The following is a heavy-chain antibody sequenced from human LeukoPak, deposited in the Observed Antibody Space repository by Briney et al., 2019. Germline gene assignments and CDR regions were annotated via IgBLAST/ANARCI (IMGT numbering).Heavy chain of an antibody. V-gene: IGHV4-59*01. CDR3: ARVSVVYGMDV. CDR1: GGSISSDY. J-gene: IGHJ6*02. CDR2: MYYTGST. Sequence: SEPLSLTCSVSGGSISSDYWAWIRQPPGKGLEWIGYMYYTGSTNYNPSLKSRVTILLATSKNQFSLKLSSVTAADTAVYYCARVSVVYGMDVWGRGTTVTVSS.